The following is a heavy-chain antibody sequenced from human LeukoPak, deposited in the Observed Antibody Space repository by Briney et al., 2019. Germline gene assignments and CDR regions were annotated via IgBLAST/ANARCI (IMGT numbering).Heavy chain of an antibody. J-gene: IGHJ3*02. CDR1: GYTFTGYY. D-gene: IGHD2-2*01. CDR3: ARDNYCSSTSCYGGHDAFDI. Sequence: GASVKVSCKASGYTFTGYYMHWVRQAPGQGLEWMGWINPNSGGTNYAQKFQGRVTMTRDTSISTAYMELSRLRSDDTAVYYCARDNYCSSTSCYGGHDAFDIWGQGTMVTVSS. V-gene: IGHV1-2*02. CDR2: INPNSGGT.